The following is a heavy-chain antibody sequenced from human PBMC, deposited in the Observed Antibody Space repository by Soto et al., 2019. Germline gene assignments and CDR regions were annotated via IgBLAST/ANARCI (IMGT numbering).Heavy chain of an antibody. J-gene: IGHJ4*02. D-gene: IGHD2-21*01. CDR1: GGSISSGGYY. CDR2: IYYSGST. V-gene: IGHV4-31*03. Sequence: QVQLQESGPGLVKPSQTLSLICTVSGGSISSGGYYWSWIRQHPGKGLEWIGYIYYSGSTYYNPSLKSRVTISVHTSKNRFSQTRTSVTAAVTAVSYCPADCGSDGCFDFWGQGTLVTVYS. CDR3: PADCGSDGCFDF.